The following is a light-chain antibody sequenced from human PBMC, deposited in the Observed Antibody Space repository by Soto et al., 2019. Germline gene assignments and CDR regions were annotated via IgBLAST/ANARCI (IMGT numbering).Light chain of an antibody. CDR1: QSVSSSY. Sequence: EIVLTQSPGTLSLSPGERATLSCRASQSVSSSYLAWYQQKPGQAPRLLIYSASTRATGIPARFSGSGSGTEFTLTISGLQSEDFAVYYCHQYGSSRTFGQGTKVDIK. V-gene: IGKV3-20*01. J-gene: IGKJ1*01. CDR3: HQYGSSRT. CDR2: SAS.